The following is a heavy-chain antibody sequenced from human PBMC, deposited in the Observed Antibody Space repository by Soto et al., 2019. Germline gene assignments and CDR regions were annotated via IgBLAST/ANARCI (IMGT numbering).Heavy chain of an antibody. Sequence: QVQLQEFGTGLVKPAETLVLTCTVSGWSIITYYWSWIRQSPGKGLEWIGYAHHSGCTLYNPSLMNRGTVSLDRSNTRFLLKLTSVTAPQTACVYCARRVRDGSYSYCEYWGPGILVTIYS. J-gene: IGHJ2*01. CDR1: GWSIITYY. V-gene: IGHV4-59*01. D-gene: IGHD6-19*01. CDR3: ARRVRDGSYSYCEY. CDR2: AHHSGCT.